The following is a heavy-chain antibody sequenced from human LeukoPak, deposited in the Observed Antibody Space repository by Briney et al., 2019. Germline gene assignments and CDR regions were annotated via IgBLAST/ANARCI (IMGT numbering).Heavy chain of an antibody. D-gene: IGHD3-16*01. CDR3: ARHYFRDYTFDY. Sequence: SETLSLTCAVYGGSFSGYYWSWIRQPPGKGLEWIGEINHSGSTNYNPSLKSRVTISVDTSKNQFSLKLSSVTAADTAVYYCARHYFRDYTFDYWGQGTLVTVSS. V-gene: IGHV4-34*01. CDR1: GGSFSGYY. J-gene: IGHJ4*02. CDR2: INHSGST.